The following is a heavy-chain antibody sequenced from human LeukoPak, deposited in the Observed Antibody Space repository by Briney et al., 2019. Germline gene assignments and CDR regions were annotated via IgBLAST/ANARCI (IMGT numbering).Heavy chain of an antibody. CDR1: GFTLSSYE. CDR2: ISASGNTI. D-gene: IGHD5-18*01. CDR3: ASEGYSYGCDY. J-gene: IGHJ4*02. V-gene: IGHV3-48*03. Sequence: QPGGSRRLSCAASGFTLSSYEMNWVRQAPGKGLEWVSYISASGNTIYYADSVKGRFTISRDNAKNSLFLQMNSLRAEDTAVFYCASEGYSYGCDYWGQGTLVTVSS.